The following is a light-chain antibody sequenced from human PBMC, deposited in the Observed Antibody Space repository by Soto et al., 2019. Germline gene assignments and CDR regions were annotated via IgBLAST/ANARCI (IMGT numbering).Light chain of an antibody. CDR3: SSYTSSRTLDV. Sequence: QSVLTQPASVSGSPGQSITISCTGTSSDVGGYDYVSWYQQLPGKAPKLVIYEVSNRPSGVSNRFSGSKSGNTASLTISGLQAEDEADYYCSSYTSSRTLDVFGTGTKVTVL. J-gene: IGLJ1*01. CDR1: SSDVGGYDY. V-gene: IGLV2-14*01. CDR2: EVS.